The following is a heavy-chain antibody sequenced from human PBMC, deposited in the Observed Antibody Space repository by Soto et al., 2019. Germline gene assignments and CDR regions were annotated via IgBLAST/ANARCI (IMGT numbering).Heavy chain of an antibody. D-gene: IGHD3-22*01. V-gene: IGHV3-13*04. CDR3: TRHGPSGYYYEFDY. J-gene: IGHJ4*02. CDR2: IGTAGDT. CDR1: GFTFSSYD. Sequence: GGSLRLSCAASGFTFSSYDMHWVRQATGKGLEWVSAIGTAGDTYYPGSVKGRFTISRENAKNSLYLQMNSLKTEDTAVYYCTRHGPSGYYYEFDYRGQGTLVTVSS.